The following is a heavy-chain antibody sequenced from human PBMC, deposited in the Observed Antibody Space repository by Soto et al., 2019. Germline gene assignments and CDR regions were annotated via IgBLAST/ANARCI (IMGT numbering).Heavy chain of an antibody. D-gene: IGHD2-8*01. CDR3: AREGGCTNGVCYRNWFDP. J-gene: IGHJ5*02. Sequence: SVKVSCTASGGTLISYAIIWVRQAPGQGLEWMGGIIPIFGTANYAQKFQGRVTITADESTSTAYMELSSLRSEDTAVYYCAREGGCTNGVCYRNWFDPWGQGTLVTVSS. CDR1: GGTLISYA. CDR2: IIPIFGTA. V-gene: IGHV1-69*01.